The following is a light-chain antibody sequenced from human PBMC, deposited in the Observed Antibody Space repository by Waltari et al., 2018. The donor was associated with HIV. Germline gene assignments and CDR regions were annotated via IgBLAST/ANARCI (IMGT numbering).Light chain of an antibody. V-gene: IGLV1-44*01. Sequence: QSVLTQPPSASGTTGQRVTISCSGRSSNIGRNAVNWYQHLPGTAPKLLIYGNDERPSGVPDRFSGSKSGTSASLAISGLQSEDEGDYYCATWDFSLNGRVVFGGGTKLTVL. CDR2: GND. CDR1: SSNIGRNA. J-gene: IGLJ2*01. CDR3: ATWDFSLNGRVV.